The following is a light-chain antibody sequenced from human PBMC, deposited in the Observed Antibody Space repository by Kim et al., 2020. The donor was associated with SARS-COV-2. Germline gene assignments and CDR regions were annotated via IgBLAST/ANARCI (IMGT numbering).Light chain of an antibody. CDR3: QQDYNLPRT. CDR1: QSVSNSY. Sequence: PGEGVTHSCRASQSVSNSYLTWYQQKPGQAPRLLIYGASTRATGIPARFSGSGSGTDFTLTISSLQPEDFAVYYCQQDYNLPRTFGQGTKVDIK. CDR2: GAS. J-gene: IGKJ1*01. V-gene: IGKV3D-7*01.